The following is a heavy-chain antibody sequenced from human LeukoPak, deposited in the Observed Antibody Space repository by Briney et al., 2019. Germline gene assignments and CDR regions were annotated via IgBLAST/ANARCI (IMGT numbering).Heavy chain of an antibody. D-gene: IGHD3-22*01. Sequence: SETLSLTCTVSGGSISSSSDYWGWIRQPPGKGLEWIGSIYYSGSTYYNPSLKSRVTISVDTSKNQFSLKLSSVTAADTAVYYCARSSSSGYRIDYWGQGTLVTVSS. CDR1: GGSISSSSDY. CDR2: IYYSGST. V-gene: IGHV4-39*01. CDR3: ARSSSSGYRIDY. J-gene: IGHJ4*02.